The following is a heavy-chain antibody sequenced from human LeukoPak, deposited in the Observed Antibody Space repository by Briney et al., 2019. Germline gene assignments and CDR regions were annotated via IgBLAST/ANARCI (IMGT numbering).Heavy chain of an antibody. V-gene: IGHV3-33*01. CDR2: IWYDGSNK. CDR1: GFTFSSYG. J-gene: IGHJ4*02. Sequence: GRSLRLSCAASGFTFSSYGMHWVLQAPGKGLEWVAVIWYDGSNKYYADSVKGRFTISRDNSKNTLYLQMNSLRAEDTAVYYCARGTYYYDSSGYYYGDYWGQGTLVTVSS. CDR3: ARGTYYYDSSGYYYGDY. D-gene: IGHD3-22*01.